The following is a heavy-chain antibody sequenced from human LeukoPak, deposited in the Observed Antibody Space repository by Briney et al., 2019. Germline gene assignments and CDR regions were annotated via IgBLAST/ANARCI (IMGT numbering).Heavy chain of an antibody. CDR1: GGSFSGYY. J-gene: IGHJ6*02. CDR3: ARGGGGTLSWAYYYYGMDV. Sequence: KTSETLSLTCAVYGGSFSGYYWSWIRQPPGKGLEWIGEINHSGSTNYNPSLKSRVTISVDTSKNQFSLKLSSVTAADTAVYYCARGGGGTLSWAYYYYGMDVWGQGTTVTVSS. V-gene: IGHV4-34*01. CDR2: INHSGST. D-gene: IGHD1-1*01.